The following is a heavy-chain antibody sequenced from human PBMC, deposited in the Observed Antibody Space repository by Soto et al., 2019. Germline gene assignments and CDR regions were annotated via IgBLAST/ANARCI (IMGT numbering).Heavy chain of an antibody. V-gene: IGHV1-69*01. CDR3: ARRVPPVEWFDP. CDR2: IIPIFGTA. Sequence: SVEVSCEASGGTFSSYAISWVRQAPGQGLEWMGGIIPIFGTANYAQKFQGRVTITADESTSTAYMELSSLRSEDTAVYYCARRVPPVEWFDPWGQGTMLTVYS. D-gene: IGHD1-1*01. J-gene: IGHJ5*02. CDR1: GGTFSSYA.